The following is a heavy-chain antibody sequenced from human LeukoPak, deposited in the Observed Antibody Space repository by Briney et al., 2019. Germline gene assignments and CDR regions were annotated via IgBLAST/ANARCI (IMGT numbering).Heavy chain of an antibody. CDR2: NYYSGST. V-gene: IGHV4-39*01. CDR3: ARRGYYDSSNYYKY. CDR1: GGSISSSSYY. J-gene: IGHJ4*02. D-gene: IGHD3-22*01. Sequence: SETLSLTCTVSGGSISSSSYYWGWIRQPPGKGLEWVGSNYYSGSTYYNPSLKSRVTISVDTSKNQFSLKLSSVTAADTAVYYCARRGYYDSSNYYKYWGQGTLVTVSS.